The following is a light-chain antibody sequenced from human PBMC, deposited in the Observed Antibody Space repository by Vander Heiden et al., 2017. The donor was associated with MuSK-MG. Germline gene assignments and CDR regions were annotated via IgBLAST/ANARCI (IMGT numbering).Light chain of an antibody. CDR1: QTVRNDY. V-gene: IGKV3-20*01. J-gene: IGKJ3*01. CDR3: QHKDYSPFT. Sequence: EIVLTQSPGTLSLSPGERATLSCRASQTVRNDYLAWYQQKPGQAPRLVIYRASSRATGIPDRFSGSGSGTDFTLTIAGLEPEDFSVYYCQHKDYSPFTFGHGTRVDIK. CDR2: RAS.